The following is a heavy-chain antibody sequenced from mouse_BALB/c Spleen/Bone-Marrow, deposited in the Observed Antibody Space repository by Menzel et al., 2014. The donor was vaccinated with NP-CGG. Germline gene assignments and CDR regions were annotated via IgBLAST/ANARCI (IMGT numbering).Heavy chain of an antibody. CDR2: IDPYYGGI. J-gene: IGHJ3*01. V-gene: IGHV1-39*01. D-gene: IGHD2-14*01. Sequence: LXXSGPELEKPGASVKISCKASGYSFTGYNMNWVKQTNGKSLEWIGNIDPYYGGISYNQKFKDKATLTVDKSSSTAYMQLKSLTSEDSAVYYCARSIEYRPLTYWGQGTLVTVSA. CDR1: GYSFTGYN. CDR3: ARSIEYRPLTY.